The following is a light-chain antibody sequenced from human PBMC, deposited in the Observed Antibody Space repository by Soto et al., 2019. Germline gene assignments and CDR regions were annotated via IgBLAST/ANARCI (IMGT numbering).Light chain of an antibody. CDR1: QSVSSY. Sequence: EIVLTQSPATLSLSPGERATLSCRASQSVSSYLAWYQQKPGQAPRLLIYDASNRATGIPARFSGSGSGTEFPLTIRSLEPEDFSVYFCQQPSKRLITFGQGTRLEIK. CDR3: QQPSKRLIT. V-gene: IGKV3-11*01. CDR2: DAS. J-gene: IGKJ5*01.